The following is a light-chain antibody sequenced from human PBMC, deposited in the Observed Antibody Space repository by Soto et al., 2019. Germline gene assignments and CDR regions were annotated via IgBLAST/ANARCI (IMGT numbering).Light chain of an antibody. Sequence: DIVMTQSPLSLPITPGEPASISCRSSQSLLHSNGYNYLDWYLQKPGQSPQLPIYLGSNRASGVSDRVSGSGSGTDFTMKISRVEAEDVGVYYCMQALQTPLTFGHRTRLEIK. CDR3: MQALQTPLT. CDR1: QSLLHSNGYNY. J-gene: IGKJ5*01. V-gene: IGKV2-28*01. CDR2: LGS.